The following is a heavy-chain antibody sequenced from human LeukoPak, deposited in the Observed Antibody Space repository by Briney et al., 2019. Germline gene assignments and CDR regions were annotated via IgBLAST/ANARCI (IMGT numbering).Heavy chain of an antibody. D-gene: IGHD3-3*01. CDR3: ARGRLSGYYKSSYFDY. Sequence: SETLSLTCTVSGGSISSYYWSWIRQPPGKGLEWIGEIDHSGSTNYNPSLKSRVTISVDTSKNQFSLKLSSVTAADTAVYYCARGRLSGYYKSSYFDYWGQGTLVTVSS. J-gene: IGHJ4*02. CDR1: GGSISSYY. V-gene: IGHV4-34*01. CDR2: IDHSGST.